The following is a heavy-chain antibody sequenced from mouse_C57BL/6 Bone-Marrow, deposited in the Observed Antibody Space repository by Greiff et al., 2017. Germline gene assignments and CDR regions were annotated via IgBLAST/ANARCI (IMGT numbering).Heavy chain of an antibody. CDR3: AGEEELGRSFDY. Sequence: VQLQQPGAELVRPGSSVKLSCKASGYTFTSYWMHWVKQRPIQGLEWIGNIDPSDSETHYNQKFKDKATLTVDKSSSTAYMQLSSLTSEDAAVYYCAGEEELGRSFDYWGQGTTLTVSS. D-gene: IGHD4-1*01. J-gene: IGHJ2*01. CDR2: IDPSDSET. CDR1: GYTFTSYW. V-gene: IGHV1-52*01.